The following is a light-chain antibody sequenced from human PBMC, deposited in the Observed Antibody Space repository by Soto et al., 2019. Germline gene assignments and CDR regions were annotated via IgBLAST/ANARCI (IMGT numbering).Light chain of an antibody. Sequence: QSVLTRPASMSGSPGQSITISCTGTSSDVGSYNLVSWYQQHPGKAPKLMIYEVSKRPSGVSNRFSGSKSGNTASLTISGLQAEDEADYYCCSYAGTPYVFGTGTKVT. CDR3: CSYAGTPYV. CDR1: SSDVGSYNL. CDR2: EVS. V-gene: IGLV2-23*02. J-gene: IGLJ1*01.